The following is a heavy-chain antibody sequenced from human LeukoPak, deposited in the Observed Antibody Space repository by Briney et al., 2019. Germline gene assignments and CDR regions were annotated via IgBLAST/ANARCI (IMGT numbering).Heavy chain of an antibody. V-gene: IGHV1-18*01. CDR2: INVYNGYT. D-gene: IGHD6-13*01. Sequence: ASVKVSCKASGYTFGNYGISWVRQAPGQGLEWMGWINVYNGYTKYPQNFQGRVTMTTDSSTTTAYMEVRSLTSDDTAFYYCARDTHYSSSWDGFDYWGRGTMVTVSS. CDR1: GYTFGNYG. J-gene: IGHJ4*02. CDR3: ARDTHYSSSWDGFDY.